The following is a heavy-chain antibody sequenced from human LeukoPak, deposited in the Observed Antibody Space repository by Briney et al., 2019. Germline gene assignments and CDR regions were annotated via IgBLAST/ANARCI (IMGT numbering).Heavy chain of an antibody. D-gene: IGHD5-12*01. CDR1: GGSTSSGAYY. J-gene: IGHJ4*02. V-gene: IGHV4-30-4*01. CDR3: ALVSGSDLTFDY. Sequence: PSETLSLTCTVSGGSTSSGAYYWSWLRQPPGKGLEWIGYIYYSGSTFLNPSVKSRITLSVDTAKNQFSLKLRSVTASDTAVYYCALVSGSDLTFDYWGQGTLVTVSS. CDR2: IYYSGST.